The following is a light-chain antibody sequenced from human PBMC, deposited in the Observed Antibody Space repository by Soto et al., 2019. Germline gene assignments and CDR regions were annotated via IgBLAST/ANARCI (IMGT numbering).Light chain of an antibody. CDR3: QKDNNSPRT. J-gene: IGKJ1*01. Sequence: EIVMTQSPATLSVSPGERATLSCRASQSVSSNLAWYQQKPGQAPRLLIYGPSTRATAIPARFSGSGSGTEFTLTISSLQSEDFAVYYRQKDNNSPRTFGKMTKVQIK. V-gene: IGKV3-15*01. CDR2: GPS. CDR1: QSVSSN.